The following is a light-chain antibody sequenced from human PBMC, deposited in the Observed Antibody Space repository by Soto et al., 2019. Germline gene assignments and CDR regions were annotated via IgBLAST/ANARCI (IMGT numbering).Light chain of an antibody. CDR3: RQYDSYPRS. Sequence: EIVLTQSLATMSLSAGERATXSCRARQSVTSKLACYHQKPGHAPSLLIYDASTRATAIPPRFSGSGCGTEFTLTIVSLLSQDFVLDYCRQYDSYPRSFGQRIEV. CDR1: QSVTSK. CDR2: DAS. J-gene: IGKJ1*01. V-gene: IGKV3-15*01.